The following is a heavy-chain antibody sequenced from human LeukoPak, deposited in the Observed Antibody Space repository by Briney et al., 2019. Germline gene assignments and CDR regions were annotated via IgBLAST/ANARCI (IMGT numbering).Heavy chain of an antibody. CDR3: ARDSPTGDLVDY. Sequence: GGSLRLSCAASGFTFSSYSMNWVRQAPGKGLEWVSSISSSSSYIYYADSVKGRFTISRDNAKNSLYLQMNSLRAEDTAVYYCARDSPTGDLVDYWGQGTLVTVSS. CDR2: ISSSSSYI. J-gene: IGHJ4*02. CDR1: GFTFSSYS. D-gene: IGHD7-27*01. V-gene: IGHV3-21*01.